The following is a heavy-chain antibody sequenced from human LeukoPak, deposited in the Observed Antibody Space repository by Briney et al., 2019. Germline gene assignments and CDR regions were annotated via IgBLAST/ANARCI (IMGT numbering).Heavy chain of an antibody. CDR2: IYTSGST. D-gene: IGHD2-2*01. CDR3: ARDTDIVVVPAAFYYYYGMDV. J-gene: IGHJ6*02. V-gene: IGHV4-4*07. Sequence: SETLSLTCTVSGGSISSYYWSWIRRPAGKGLEWIGRIYTSGSTYYNPSLKSRVTMSVDTSKNQFSLKLSSVTAADTAVYYCARDTDIVVVPAAFYYYYGMDVWGQGTTVTVSS. CDR1: GGSISSYY.